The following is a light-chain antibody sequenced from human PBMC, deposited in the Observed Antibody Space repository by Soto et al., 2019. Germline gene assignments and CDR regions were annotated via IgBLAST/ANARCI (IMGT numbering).Light chain of an antibody. CDR1: SSDVGGYNY. Sequence: QSALTQPRSMSGSPGQSVTISCTGTSSDVGGYNYVSWYQQHPGKAPKLMIYDVSKRPSGVPDRFSGSKSGNTASLTISGLQAEDEADYYCCSYAGSYNVVFGGGTKLTVL. J-gene: IGLJ2*01. V-gene: IGLV2-11*01. CDR2: DVS. CDR3: CSYAGSYNVV.